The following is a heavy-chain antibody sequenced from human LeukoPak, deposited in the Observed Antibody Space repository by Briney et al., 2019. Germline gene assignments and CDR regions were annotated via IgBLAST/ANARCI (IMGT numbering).Heavy chain of an antibody. CDR3: ARNAADCTTSACYDS. Sequence: GSLNLSCAASGFPFRNYAMTWARQAPGKGLEWVSALTGNGDTTYYADSLKGRFTLSRDNSRNTLYLQMNSLRAEDTAVYHCARNAADCTTSACYDSWGQGTLVTVSS. D-gene: IGHD2-8*01. CDR1: GFPFRNYA. J-gene: IGHJ4*02. CDR2: LTGNGDTT. V-gene: IGHV3-23*01.